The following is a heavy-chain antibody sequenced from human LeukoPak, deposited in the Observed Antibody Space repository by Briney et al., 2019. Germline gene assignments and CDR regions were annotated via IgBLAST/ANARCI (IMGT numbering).Heavy chain of an antibody. CDR1: GFIFSTYG. Sequence: PGGSLRLSCEASGFIFSTYGMAWVRQAPGKGLEWISYISSNSWTTAYADSVRGRFTISRDNAKNSLSLQINRLRADDTGVYYCARGPHDDATGYSFSWGQGTQVTVSS. J-gene: IGHJ5*02. V-gene: IGHV3-48*01. D-gene: IGHD3-9*01. CDR3: ARGPHDDATGYSFS. CDR2: ISSNSWTT.